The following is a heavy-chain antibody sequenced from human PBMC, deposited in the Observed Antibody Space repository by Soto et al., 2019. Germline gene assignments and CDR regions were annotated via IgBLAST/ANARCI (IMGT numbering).Heavy chain of an antibody. CDR2: ISSSSSYI. CDR3: ARVAYYDFWCGYLAAYYYYGMDV. CDR1: GFTLSSYS. J-gene: IGHJ6*02. D-gene: IGHD3-3*01. Sequence: PGGSLRLSCAASGFTLSSYSMNWVRQAPGKGLEWVSSISSSSSYIYYADSVKGRFTISRDNAKNSLYLQMNSLRAEDTAVYYCARVAYYDFWCGYLAAYYYYGMDVWGQGTTVTVSS. V-gene: IGHV3-21*01.